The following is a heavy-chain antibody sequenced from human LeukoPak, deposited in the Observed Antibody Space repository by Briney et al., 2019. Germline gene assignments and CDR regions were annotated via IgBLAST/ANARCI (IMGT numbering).Heavy chain of an antibody. V-gene: IGHV3-9*01. CDR3: ARVLEAASFDY. J-gene: IGHJ4*02. D-gene: IGHD6-13*01. CDR2: ISWNSGSI. Sequence: GGSLRLSCAASGFTFDDYAMHWVRQAPGKGLEWVSGISWNSGSIGYADSVKGRFTISRDNAKNSLYLQMNSLRADDTAVYYCARVLEAASFDYWGQGSPVTVSS. CDR1: GFTFDDYA.